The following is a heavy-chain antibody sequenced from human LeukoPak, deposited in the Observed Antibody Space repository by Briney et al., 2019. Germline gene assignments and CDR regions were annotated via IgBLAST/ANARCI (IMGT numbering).Heavy chain of an antibody. CDR3: ARSRAFNSGAFDP. V-gene: IGHV4-61*01. J-gene: IGHJ5*02. D-gene: IGHD1-26*01. Sequence: SETLSLTCTVSGASVSSASYWTWIRQPPGKGVEWIAHIYNGVNTDYNPSLKSRVTISVDTSKNQFSLRLNSVTAADTAVYYCARSRAFNSGAFDPWGQGSLVTVSS. CDR1: GASVSSASY. CDR2: IYNGVNT.